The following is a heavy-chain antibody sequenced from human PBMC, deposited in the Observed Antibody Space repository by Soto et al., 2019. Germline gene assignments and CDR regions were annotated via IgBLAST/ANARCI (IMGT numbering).Heavy chain of an antibody. CDR1: GGSFSGYY. Sequence: QVQLQQWRAGLLKPSETLSLTCAVYGGSFSGYYWSWHRQPPGKGLEWNGEINHSGSTNYNPSLKSRVTISVDTSKNQFSLKLSSVTAADTAVYYCASSVRSRMNYWGQGILVTVSS. CDR2: INHSGST. D-gene: IGHD1-26*01. J-gene: IGHJ4*02. V-gene: IGHV4-34*01. CDR3: ASSVRSRMNY.